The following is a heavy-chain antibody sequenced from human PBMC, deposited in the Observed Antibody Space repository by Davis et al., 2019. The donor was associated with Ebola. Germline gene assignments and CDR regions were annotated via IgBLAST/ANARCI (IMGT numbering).Heavy chain of an antibody. J-gene: IGHJ6*02. V-gene: IGHV3-21*01. CDR3: ARALWFRESHPYYYYGMDV. CDR1: GFTFSSYS. D-gene: IGHD3-10*01. Sequence: PGGSLRLSCAASGFTFSSYSMNWVRQAPGKGLEWVSSISSSSSYIYYADSVKGRFTISRDNAKNSLYLQMNSLRAEDTAVYYCARALWFRESHPYYYYGMDVWGQGTTVTVSS. CDR2: ISSSSSYI.